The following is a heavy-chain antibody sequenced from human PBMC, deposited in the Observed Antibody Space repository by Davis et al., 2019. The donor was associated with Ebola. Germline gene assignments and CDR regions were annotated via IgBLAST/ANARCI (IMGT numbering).Heavy chain of an antibody. D-gene: IGHD6-6*01. CDR2: INAGNGNT. J-gene: IGHJ6*02. CDR1: GYTFTSYA. CDR3: ARGSSKAYYYYGMDV. Sequence: AASVKVSCKASGYTFTSYAMHWVRQAPGQRLEWMGWINAGNGNTKYSQKFQGRDTITRDTSASTAYMELSSLRSEDTAVYYCARGSSKAYYYYGMDVWGQGTTVTVSS. V-gene: IGHV1-3*01.